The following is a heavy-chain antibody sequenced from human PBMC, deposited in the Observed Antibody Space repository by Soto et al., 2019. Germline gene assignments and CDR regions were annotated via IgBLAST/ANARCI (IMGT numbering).Heavy chain of an antibody. Sequence: QVQLVQSGAEVKKPGSSVEVSCKASGGTFSSYAISWVRQAPGQGLEWMGGIIPIFGTANYAQKFQGRVTITADESTSTAYMELSSLRSEDTAVYYCARRALRYFETGWFDPWGQGTLVTVSS. V-gene: IGHV1-69*01. CDR1: GGTFSSYA. D-gene: IGHD3-9*01. CDR3: ARRALRYFETGWFDP. J-gene: IGHJ5*02. CDR2: IIPIFGTA.